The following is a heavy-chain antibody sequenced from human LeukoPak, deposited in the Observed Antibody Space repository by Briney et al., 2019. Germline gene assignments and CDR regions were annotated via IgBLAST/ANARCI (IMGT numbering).Heavy chain of an antibody. CDR3: ARENLEYSSSWYGPGYYYYYGMDV. CDR1: GFTFSDYY. J-gene: IGHJ6*02. CDR2: ISSSGSTI. V-gene: IGHV3-11*01. Sequence: AEGSLRLSCAASGFTFSDYYMSWIRQAPGKGLEWVSYISSSGSTIYYADSVKGRFTISRDNAKNSLYLQMNSLRAEDTAVYYCARENLEYSSSWYGPGYYYYYGMDVWGQGTTVTVSS. D-gene: IGHD6-13*01.